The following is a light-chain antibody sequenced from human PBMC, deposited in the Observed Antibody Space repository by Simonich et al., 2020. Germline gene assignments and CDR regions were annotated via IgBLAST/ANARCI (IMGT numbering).Light chain of an antibody. CDR2: AAS. J-gene: IGKJ4*01. Sequence: DIQMTQSPSSLSASVGDRVTITCRASQCISNSLDWSPQKPGKAPKLLLYAASRLESGVPSRFSGSGSGTDYTLTISSLQPEDFATYYCQQYYSTPPLTFGGGTKVEIK. CDR3: QQYYSTPPLT. CDR1: QCISNS. V-gene: IGKV1-NL1*01.